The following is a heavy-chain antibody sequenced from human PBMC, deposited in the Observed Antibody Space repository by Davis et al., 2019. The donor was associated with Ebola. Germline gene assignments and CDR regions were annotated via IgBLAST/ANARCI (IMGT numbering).Heavy chain of an antibody. D-gene: IGHD6-13*01. J-gene: IGHJ6*02. CDR1: GYTFTSYA. Sequence: ASVKVSCKASGYTFTSYAMHWVRQAPGQRLEWMGWLNAGNGKTKYSQKFQGRVTITRDTSASTAYMELSSLRSEDTAVYYCARGYSSSHDYYYYGMDVWGQGTTVTVSS. CDR2: LNAGNGKT. CDR3: ARGYSSSHDYYYYGMDV. V-gene: IGHV1-3*01.